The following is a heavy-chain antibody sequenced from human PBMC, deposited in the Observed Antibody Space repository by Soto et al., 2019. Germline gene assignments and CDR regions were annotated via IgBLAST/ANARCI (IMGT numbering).Heavy chain of an antibody. V-gene: IGHV1-3*04. CDR3: ARTRGYCSGGSCYPLDH. D-gene: IGHD2-15*01. CDR1: GYRFTAYD. J-gene: IGHJ4*02. CDR2: INTATGDT. Sequence: QVQLVQSGAGVQKPGATANISCKASGYRFTAYDMHWVRQAPGQRLEWLGWINTATGDTKYSPSFQGRVTLSRDTAATTAYRELSGLRFEDTAVYYCARTRGYCSGGSCYPLDHCGQGTLVTVSS.